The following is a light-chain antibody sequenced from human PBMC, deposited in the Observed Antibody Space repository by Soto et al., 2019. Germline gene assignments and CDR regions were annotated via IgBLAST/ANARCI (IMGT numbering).Light chain of an antibody. V-gene: IGKV4-1*01. J-gene: IGKJ1*01. CDR2: WAS. CDR1: QSVLYSSNNKNY. CDR3: QQYYTTPWT. Sequence: DIVMTQSPDSLXVSLGXRATXXXXSSQSVLYSSNNKNYLAWYQQKPGQPPKLLIYWASTRESGVPDRFSGSGSGTDFTLTISSLQAEDVAVYYCQQYYTTPWTXGQGTKVEIK.